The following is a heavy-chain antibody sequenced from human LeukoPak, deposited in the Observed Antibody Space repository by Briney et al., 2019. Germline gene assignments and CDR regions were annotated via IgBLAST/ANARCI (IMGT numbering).Heavy chain of an antibody. CDR2: IYHSGST. V-gene: IGHV4-38-2*02. CDR3: AGDIVVVVAATNFFDY. Sequence: SETLSLTCTVSGYSISSGYYWGWIRQPPGKGLEWIGCIYHSGSTYYNPSLKSRVTISVDTSKNQFSLKLSSVTAADTAVYYCAGDIVVVVAATNFFDYWGQGTLVTVSS. CDR1: GYSISSGYY. J-gene: IGHJ4*02. D-gene: IGHD2-15*01.